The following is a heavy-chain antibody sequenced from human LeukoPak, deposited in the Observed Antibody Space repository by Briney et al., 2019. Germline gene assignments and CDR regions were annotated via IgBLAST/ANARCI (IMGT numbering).Heavy chain of an antibody. D-gene: IGHD2-2*01. CDR1: GFTFSNYW. Sequence: GGSLRLSCAASGFTFSNYWMSWVRQTPGKGLEWVANIKEDGSDKYYVDSLKGRFTISRDNAKNSLYLQMNSLRAEDTAVYYCAKDRTRPAYWGQGTLVTVSS. CDR2: IKEDGSDK. J-gene: IGHJ4*02. V-gene: IGHV3-7*03. CDR3: AKDRTRPAY.